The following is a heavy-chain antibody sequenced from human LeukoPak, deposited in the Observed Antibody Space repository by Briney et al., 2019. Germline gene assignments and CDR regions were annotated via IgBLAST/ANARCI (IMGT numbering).Heavy chain of an antibody. CDR3: ARAITMVRGVIITGAFDI. CDR1: GGTFSSYA. J-gene: IGHJ3*02. Sequence: SVKVSCKASGGTFSSYAISWVRQAPGQGLEWMGGIIPIFGTANYAQKFQGRVTITADKSTSTAYMELSSLRSEDTAGYYCARAITMVRGVIITGAFDIWGQGTMVTVSS. CDR2: IIPIFGTA. V-gene: IGHV1-69*06. D-gene: IGHD3-10*01.